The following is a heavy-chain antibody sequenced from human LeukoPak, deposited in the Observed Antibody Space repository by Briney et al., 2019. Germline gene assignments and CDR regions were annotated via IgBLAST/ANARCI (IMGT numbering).Heavy chain of an antibody. Sequence: GGSLRLSCAASGFTFDDYAMHWVRQAPGKGLEWVSSITWNSADIGYVESVKGRFTISRDNAKNSLYLQMNSLRAEDTALYYCAKGMAYDFWSGFDYWGQGTLVTVSS. J-gene: IGHJ4*02. D-gene: IGHD3-3*01. V-gene: IGHV3-9*01. CDR3: AKGMAYDFWSGFDY. CDR1: GFTFDDYA. CDR2: ITWNSADI.